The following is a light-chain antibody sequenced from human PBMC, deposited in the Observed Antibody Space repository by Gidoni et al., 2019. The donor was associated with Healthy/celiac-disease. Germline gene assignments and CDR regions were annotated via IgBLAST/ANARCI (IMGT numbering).Light chain of an antibody. J-gene: IGKJ2*01. V-gene: IGKV1-8*01. CDR1: HRISSY. CDR3: QQYYSYPQT. Sequence: AIRLPPSPSYLSASTGDIFTITCRASHRISSYLAWYQQKPGKAPKLLIYAASTLQSGVPSRFSGSGSGTDFTLTISCLQSEDFATYYCQQYYSYPQTFGQGTKLEIK. CDR2: AAS.